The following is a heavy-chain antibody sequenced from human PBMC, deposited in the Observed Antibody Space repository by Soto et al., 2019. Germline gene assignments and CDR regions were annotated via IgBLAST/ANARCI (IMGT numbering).Heavy chain of an antibody. J-gene: IGHJ3*02. CDR3: AKGVEHSTADAFET. CDR1: GFTFTTSS. CDR2: ISGNGYTT. D-gene: IGHD5-18*01. V-gene: IGHV3-23*01. Sequence: EVHVLESGGDLVQPGGSLRLTCAVSGFTFTTSSINWVRQAPGKGLEWVSSISGNGYTTYYADSVTGRFTISTDNSKSTVFLKMNSLRVEDTALYYCAKGVEHSTADAFETWGQGTMVTVSS.